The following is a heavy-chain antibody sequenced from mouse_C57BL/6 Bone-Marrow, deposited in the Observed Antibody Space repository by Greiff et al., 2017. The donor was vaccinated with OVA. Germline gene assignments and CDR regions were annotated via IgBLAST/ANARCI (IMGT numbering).Heavy chain of an antibody. Sequence: QVHVKQSGAELARPGASVKMSCKASGYTFTSYTMHWVKQRPGQGLEWIGYINPSSGYTKYNQKFKDKATLTADKSSSTAYMQLSSLTSEDSAVYYCARAYYSNYPLWYFDVWGTGTTVTVSS. D-gene: IGHD2-5*01. CDR3: ARAYYSNYPLWYFDV. CDR2: INPSSGYT. J-gene: IGHJ1*03. V-gene: IGHV1-4*01. CDR1: GYTFTSYT.